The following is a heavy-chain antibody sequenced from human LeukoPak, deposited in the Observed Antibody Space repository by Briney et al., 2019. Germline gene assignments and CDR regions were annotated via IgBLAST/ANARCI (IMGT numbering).Heavy chain of an antibody. V-gene: IGHV1-69*13. J-gene: IGHJ4*02. CDR3: ARVIAVRRFFDY. Sequence: GASVKVSCKASGGTFSSYAISWVRQAPGQGLEWMGGIIPIFGTANYAQKFQGRVTITADESTSTAYMELSSLRSEDTAVYYCARVIAVRRFFDYWGQGTLVTVSS. CDR2: IIPIFGTA. CDR1: GGTFSSYA. D-gene: IGHD6-19*01.